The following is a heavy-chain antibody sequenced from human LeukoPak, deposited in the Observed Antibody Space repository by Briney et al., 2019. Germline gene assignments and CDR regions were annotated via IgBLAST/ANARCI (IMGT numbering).Heavy chain of an antibody. D-gene: IGHD6-13*01. CDR2: INHSGST. CDR1: GGSSSGYY. V-gene: IGHV4-34*01. CDR3: ARGLRSSWYFDY. J-gene: IGHJ4*02. Sequence: SETLSRTCAVYGGSSSGYYWSWIRQPPGKGLEWIGEINHSGSTNYNPSLKSRVTISVDTSKNQFSLKLSSVTAADTAVYYCARGLRSSWYFDYWGQGTLVTVSS.